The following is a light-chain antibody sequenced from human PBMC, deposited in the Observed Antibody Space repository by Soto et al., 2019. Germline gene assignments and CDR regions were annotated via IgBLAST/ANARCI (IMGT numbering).Light chain of an antibody. CDR2: GAS. CDR3: QQYNNWST. CDR1: QSVSSN. Sequence: EIVMMQSPATLSVSPGERATLSCRASQSVSSNLAWYQQKPGQAPRLLIYGASTRATGIPARFSGSGSGTEFTLTISSLQSEDFAVYYCQQYNNWSTFGQGTKVEIK. J-gene: IGKJ1*01. V-gene: IGKV3D-15*02.